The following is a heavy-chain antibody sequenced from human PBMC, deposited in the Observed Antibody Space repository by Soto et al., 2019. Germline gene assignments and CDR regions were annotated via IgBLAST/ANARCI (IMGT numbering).Heavy chain of an antibody. Sequence: GGSLRLSCAASGFSFRNEYMHWVRQAPGKGLEYVSAISSNGDRIYYADSVKGRFTISRDNSKNKLYLQMISLRPEDTAVYYCVKVVDTSGWYSYDYWGQGALVTVSS. D-gene: IGHD6-19*01. CDR3: VKVVDTSGWYSYDY. J-gene: IGHJ4*02. CDR2: ISSNGDRI. CDR1: GFSFRNEY. V-gene: IGHV3-64D*06.